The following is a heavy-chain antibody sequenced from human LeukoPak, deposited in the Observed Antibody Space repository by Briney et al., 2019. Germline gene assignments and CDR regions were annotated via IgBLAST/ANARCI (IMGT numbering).Heavy chain of an antibody. CDR2: IYYSGST. V-gene: IGHV4-39*01. D-gene: IGHD6-6*01. CDR1: GGSISSSSYY. J-gene: IGHJ6*03. Sequence: SETLSLTYTVSGGSISSSSYYWGWLRQPPGKGLEWIGSIYYSGSTYYNPSLKSRVTISVDTSKNQFSLKLSSVTAADTAVYYCARQYHSIAARPNYYYYMDVWGKGTTVTVSS. CDR3: ARQYHSIAARPNYYYYMDV.